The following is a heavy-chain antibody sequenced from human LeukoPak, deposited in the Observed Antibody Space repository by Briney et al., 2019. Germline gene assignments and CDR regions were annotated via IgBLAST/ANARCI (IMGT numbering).Heavy chain of an antibody. CDR1: GDSISSYY. J-gene: IGHJ3*02. Sequence: SETLSLTCTVSGDSISSYYWSRIRQPPGKGLEWIGYIYYSGSTNYNPSLKSRVTISLDTSKKQFSLKLSSVTAADTAVYYCARSSYYYAADAFDIWGQGTMVTVSS. V-gene: IGHV4-59*01. CDR2: IYYSGST. D-gene: IGHD3-10*01. CDR3: ARSSYYYAADAFDI.